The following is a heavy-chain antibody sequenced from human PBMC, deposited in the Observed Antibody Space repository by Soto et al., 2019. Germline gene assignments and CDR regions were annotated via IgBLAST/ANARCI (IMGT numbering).Heavy chain of an antibody. CDR3: ARDLVPAAISFYGMDV. J-gene: IGHJ6*02. Sequence: ASVKVSCKSSGYRFETYAISWVRQAPGQGLEWMGWINPNSGATNYAQKFQGRVTMTRDTSISTAYMELSRLRSDDTAAYYCARDLVPAAISFYGMDVWGRGTTVTVSS. CDR2: INPNSGAT. CDR1: GYRFETYA. D-gene: IGHD2-2*01. V-gene: IGHV1-2*02.